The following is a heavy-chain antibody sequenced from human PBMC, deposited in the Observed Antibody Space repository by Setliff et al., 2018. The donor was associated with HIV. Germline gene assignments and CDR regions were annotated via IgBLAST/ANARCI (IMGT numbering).Heavy chain of an antibody. J-gene: IGHJ4*02. V-gene: IGHV1-46*01. D-gene: IGHD3-22*01. Sequence: GASVKVSCKASGYTFTDYYVHWVRQAPGQGLEWMGVIYPSGGNTDYAQKVRGRVTMTTDTSTSTAYLELSSLRSEDSAFYYCTTPLDSSGYFGSDYFDYWGQGALVTVSS. CDR3: TTPLDSSGYFGSDYFDY. CDR1: GYTFTDYY. CDR2: IYPSGGNT.